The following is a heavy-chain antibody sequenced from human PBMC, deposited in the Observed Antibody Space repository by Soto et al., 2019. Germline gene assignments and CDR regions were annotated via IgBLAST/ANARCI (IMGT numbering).Heavy chain of an antibody. J-gene: IGHJ6*02. D-gene: IGHD2-2*01. CDR2: ISYDGSNK. V-gene: IGHV3-30*03. Sequence: GGSLRLSCAASGFTFSIYGMHWVRQAPGKGLEWVAVISYDGSNKYYADSVKGRFTISRDNAKNSLYLQMNSLRDEDTAVYYCARAWYQRYYYGMDVWGQGTTVTVSS. CDR1: GFTFSIYG. CDR3: ARAWYQRYYYGMDV.